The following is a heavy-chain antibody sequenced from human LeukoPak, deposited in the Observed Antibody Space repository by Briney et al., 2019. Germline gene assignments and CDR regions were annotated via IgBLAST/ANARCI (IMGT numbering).Heavy chain of an antibody. V-gene: IGHV3-23*01. Sequence: GGSLRLSCAASGFTFSSYAMSWVRQAPGKGLEWVSAISGSGGSTYYADSVRGRFTISRDNSKNTLYLQMNSLRAEDTAVYYCAKGDDSSGYYPGGADYWGQGTLVTVSS. D-gene: IGHD3-22*01. J-gene: IGHJ4*02. CDR3: AKGDDSSGYYPGGADY. CDR1: GFTFSSYA. CDR2: ISGSGGST.